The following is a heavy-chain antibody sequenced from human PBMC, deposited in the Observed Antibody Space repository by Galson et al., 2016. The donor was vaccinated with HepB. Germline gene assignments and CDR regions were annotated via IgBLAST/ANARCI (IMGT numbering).Heavy chain of an antibody. CDR2: INSNGSNT. CDR3: VRTALGYDYIWGSYRYIYFDY. J-gene: IGHJ4*02. V-gene: IGHV3-64D*08. D-gene: IGHD3-16*02. CDR1: GLTFSSYA. Sequence: SLRLSCAASGLTFSSYAMHWVRQAPGKGLEYVSAINSNGSNTYYADSVKGRFTISRDNSKKTLYLQMSSLRAEDTAVYYCVRTALGYDYIWGSYRYIYFDYWGQGTLVTVSS.